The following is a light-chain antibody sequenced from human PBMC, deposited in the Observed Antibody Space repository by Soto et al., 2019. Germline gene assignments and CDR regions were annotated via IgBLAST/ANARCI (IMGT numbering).Light chain of an antibody. CDR2: EVT. CDR3: SSFRSSSTLPYV. CDR1: SSDGGGYDY. Sequence: QSVLTQPASVSGSPGQSITISCTGTSSDGGGYDYVSWYQQYPGKAPKLIIYEVTNRPSGVSNRFSGSKSGNTASLTISGLRAEDEADYYCSSFRSSSTLPYVFGTGTKLTVL. V-gene: IGLV2-14*01. J-gene: IGLJ1*01.